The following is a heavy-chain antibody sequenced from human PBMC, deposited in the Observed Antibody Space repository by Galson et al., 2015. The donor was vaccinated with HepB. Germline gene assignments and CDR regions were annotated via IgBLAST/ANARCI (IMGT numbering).Heavy chain of an antibody. J-gene: IGHJ4*02. D-gene: IGHD6-19*01. CDR1: GFTFSNAW. CDR3: TTDGIAVGYQGGFDY. V-gene: IGHV3-15*01. Sequence: SLRLSCAASGFTFSNAWMSWVRQAPGKGLEWVGRIKSKTGGGTTDYAAPVKGRFTISRDDSKNTLYLQMNSLKTEDTAVYYCTTDGIAVGYQGGFDYWGQGTLVTVSS. CDR2: IKSKTGGGTT.